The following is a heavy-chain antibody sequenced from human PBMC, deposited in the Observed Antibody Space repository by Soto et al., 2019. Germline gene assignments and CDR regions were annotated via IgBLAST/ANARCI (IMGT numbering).Heavy chain of an antibody. CDR1: GGSISSYY. CDR2: IYYSGST. V-gene: IGHV4-59*01. Sequence: SETLSLTCTVSGGSISSYYWSWIRQPPGKGLEWIGYIYYSGSTNYNPSLKSRVTTSVDTSKNQFSLKLSSVTAADTAVYYCARGKGDYDFWSGYIGAHGYYYGMDVWGQGTTVTVSS. CDR3: ARGKGDYDFWSGYIGAHGYYYGMDV. J-gene: IGHJ6*02. D-gene: IGHD3-3*01.